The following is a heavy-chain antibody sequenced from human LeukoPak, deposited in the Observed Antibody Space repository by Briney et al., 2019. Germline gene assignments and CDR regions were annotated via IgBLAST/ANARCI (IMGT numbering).Heavy chain of an antibody. J-gene: IGHJ6*03. CDR3: ARSAGQCNDGVCFTDYYMDV. V-gene: IGHV1-2*02. CDR1: GFTFSSYG. D-gene: IGHD2-8*01. CDR2: ITPNSGDT. Sequence: PGGSLRLSCAASGFTFSSYGMHWVRQAPGQGLEWMGWITPNSGDTNYAHKFQGRVTMTRDTSINTAYMELRRLRSDDTAMYFCARSAGQCNDGVCFTDYYMDVWGKGTTVTVSS.